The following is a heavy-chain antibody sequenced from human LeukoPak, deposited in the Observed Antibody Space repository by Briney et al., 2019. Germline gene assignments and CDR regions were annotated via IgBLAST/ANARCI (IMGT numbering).Heavy chain of an antibody. J-gene: IGHJ4*02. CDR3: ARMRQWLVRGYFDY. D-gene: IGHD6-19*01. V-gene: IGHV4-34*01. Sequence: SETLSLTCTVSGVSISSYYWSWIRQPPGKGLEWIGEINHSGSTNYNPSLKSRVTISVDTSKNQFSLKLSSVTAADTAVYYCARMRQWLVRGYFDYWGQGTLVTVSS. CDR2: INHSGST. CDR1: GVSISSYY.